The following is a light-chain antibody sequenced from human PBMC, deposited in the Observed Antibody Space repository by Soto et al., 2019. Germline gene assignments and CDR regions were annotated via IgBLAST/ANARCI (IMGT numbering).Light chain of an antibody. J-gene: IGKJ4*01. CDR3: QHYHMWPLT. CDR2: DAS. Sequence: EIVLTQSPATLSVSPGERATLSCTASQSISGHLDWYQQKPGQAPRLLIYDASTRATGIPDRFSGSGSGAEFTLTIGSLQSEVLEVFYCQHYHMWPLTFGGGTRVEIK. V-gene: IGKV3-15*01. CDR1: QSISGH.